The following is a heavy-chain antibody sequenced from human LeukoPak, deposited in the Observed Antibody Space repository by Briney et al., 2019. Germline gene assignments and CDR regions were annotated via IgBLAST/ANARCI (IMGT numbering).Heavy chain of an antibody. CDR3: ARELGITMVRGVINWFDP. Sequence: SETLSLTYTVTGGSISSYYWSWIRQPAGKGLEWIGRIYTSGSTNYNLSLKSRVTMSVDTSKNQFSLNLSSVTAADTAVYYCARELGITMVRGVINWFDPWGQGTLVTVSS. J-gene: IGHJ5*02. D-gene: IGHD3-10*01. V-gene: IGHV4-4*07. CDR2: IYTSGST. CDR1: GGSISSYY.